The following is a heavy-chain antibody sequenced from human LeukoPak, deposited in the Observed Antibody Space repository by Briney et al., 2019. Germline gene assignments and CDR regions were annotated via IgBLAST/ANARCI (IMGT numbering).Heavy chain of an antibody. Sequence: SETLSLTCAVAGGSISNTNWWGWVRQPPEKGLEWIGEMYHDGRTNINPSLKSRLTISVDTSKNQLSLRLTSVTAADTAVYYCARHGSGTFLYGMNVWGKGTAVTVSS. CDR1: GGSISNTNW. V-gene: IGHV4-4*02. J-gene: IGHJ6*04. CDR3: ARHGSGTFLYGMNV. CDR2: MYHDGRT. D-gene: IGHD3-10*01.